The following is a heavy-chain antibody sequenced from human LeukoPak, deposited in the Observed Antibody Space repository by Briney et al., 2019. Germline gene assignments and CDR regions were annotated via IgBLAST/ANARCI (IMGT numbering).Heavy chain of an antibody. Sequence: PSETLSLTCTVSGGSISSGSYYWSWIRQPAGKGLEWIGRIYTSGSTNYNPSLKSRVTISVDTSKNQFSLKLSSVTAADTAVYYCARSSGWFYYFDYWGQGTLVTASS. J-gene: IGHJ4*02. V-gene: IGHV4-61*02. CDR1: GGSISSGSYY. D-gene: IGHD6-19*01. CDR3: ARSSGWFYYFDY. CDR2: IYTSGST.